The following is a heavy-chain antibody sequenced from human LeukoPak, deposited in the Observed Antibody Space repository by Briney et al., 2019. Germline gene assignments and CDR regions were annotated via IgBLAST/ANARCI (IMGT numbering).Heavy chain of an antibody. CDR2: ISYDGSNK. J-gene: IGHJ4*02. Sequence: GGSLRLSCAASGFTFSSYGMHWVRQAPGKGLEWVAVISYDGSNKYYADSVKGRFTISRDNSKNTLYLQMNSLRAEDTAVYYCAKDMSFGSTWYSGNYWGQGTLVTVSS. CDR3: AKDMSFGSTWYSGNY. V-gene: IGHV3-30*18. CDR1: GFTFSSYG. D-gene: IGHD6-13*01.